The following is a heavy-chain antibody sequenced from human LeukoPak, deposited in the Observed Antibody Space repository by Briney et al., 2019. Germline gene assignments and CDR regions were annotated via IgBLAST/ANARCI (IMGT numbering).Heavy chain of an antibody. CDR3: ARAYNSHFDY. Sequence: GGSLRLSCAASGFTFISYWMHWVRQAPGKGLVCVSRIKSDGSSTSYADSVKGRFTISIDDAKNTLYLQMNSLRAEDTAVYCCARAYNSHFDYWGQGALVTVSS. CDR1: GFTFISYW. CDR2: IKSDGSST. V-gene: IGHV3-74*01. D-gene: IGHD1-1*01. J-gene: IGHJ4*02.